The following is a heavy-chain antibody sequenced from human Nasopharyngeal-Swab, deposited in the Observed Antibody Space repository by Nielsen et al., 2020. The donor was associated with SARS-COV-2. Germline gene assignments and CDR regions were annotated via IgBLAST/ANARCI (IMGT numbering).Heavy chain of an antibody. CDR1: GFTFSGNA. V-gene: IGHV3-23*01. CDR2: IGGTGGST. J-gene: IGHJ2*01. Sequence: GGSLRLSCAASGFTFSGNAMSWVRQAPGKGLEWVSAIGGTGGSTYYADSVKGQFTISRDNSKNTLYLQMNSLRAEDTAVYYCAKDRGCSGGSCYVHWYFDLWGRGTLVTVSS. CDR3: AKDRGCSGGSCYVHWYFDL. D-gene: IGHD2-15*01.